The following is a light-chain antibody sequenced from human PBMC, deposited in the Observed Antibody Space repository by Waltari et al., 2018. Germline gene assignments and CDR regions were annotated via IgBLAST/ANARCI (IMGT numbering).Light chain of an antibody. CDR3: NSYTGSSSWV. CDR1: SSDVGFSHY. J-gene: IGLJ3*02. V-gene: IGLV2-14*01. CDR2: DVS. Sequence: QSALTQPASVSGSPGQSITISCYGTSSDVGFSHYVPWYQQHPGKAPKLMIYDVSQRPSGVSDRFSGSKSGNTASLTISGLQAEDEADYYCNSYTGSSSWVFGGGTKVTV.